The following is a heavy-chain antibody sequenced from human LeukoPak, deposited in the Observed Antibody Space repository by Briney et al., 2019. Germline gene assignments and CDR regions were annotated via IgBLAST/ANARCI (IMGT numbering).Heavy chain of an antibody. CDR1: GGTFSSYA. D-gene: IGHD5-18*01. V-gene: IGHV1-69*04. J-gene: IGHJ4*02. CDR2: IIPIFGIA. CDR3: ARDDSYALDY. Sequence: ASVKVSCKASGGTFSSYAISWVRQAPGQGLEWMGRIIPIFGIANYAQKFQGRVTITADKSTSTAYMELSSLRSDDTAVYYCARDDSYALDYWGQGTLVTVSS.